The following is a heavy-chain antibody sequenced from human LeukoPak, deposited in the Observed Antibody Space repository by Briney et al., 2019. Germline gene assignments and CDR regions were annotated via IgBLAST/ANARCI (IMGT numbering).Heavy chain of an antibody. CDR3: ARGWLAETTVVTPYNY. Sequence: SVKVSCKASGGTFSSYAISWVRQAPGQGLEWMGGIIPIFGTANYAQKFQGRVTITAVESMRTAYMELSGLRSEDTAVYYCARGWLAETTVVTPYNYWGQGTLVPVSS. D-gene: IGHD4-23*01. CDR2: IIPIFGTA. J-gene: IGHJ4*02. V-gene: IGHV1-69*01. CDR1: GGTFSSYA.